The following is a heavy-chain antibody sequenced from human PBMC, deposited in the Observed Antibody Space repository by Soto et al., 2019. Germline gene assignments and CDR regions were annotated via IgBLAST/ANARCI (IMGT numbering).Heavy chain of an antibody. J-gene: IGHJ4*02. CDR3: AKGGRCSSTSCQYFDY. Sequence: EVQLLESGGGLVQPGGSLRLSCAASGFIFSSYAMSWVRQAPGKGLEWVSAISGSGGSTYYADSVKGRFTISRDNSKNTLYLQMNSLRAEDTAVYYCAKGGRCSSTSCQYFDYWGQGTLVTVSS. V-gene: IGHV3-23*01. CDR2: ISGSGGST. D-gene: IGHD2-2*01. CDR1: GFIFSSYA.